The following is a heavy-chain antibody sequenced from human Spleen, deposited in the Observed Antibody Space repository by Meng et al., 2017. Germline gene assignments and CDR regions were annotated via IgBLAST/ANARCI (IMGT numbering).Heavy chain of an antibody. CDR3: ARSSGWCRDDY. CDR2: INPSGGST. D-gene: IGHD6-19*01. Sequence: ASVKVSCKALGGIFSNYVIGWVRQAPGQGLEWMGIINPSGGSTSYAQKFQGRVTMTRDTSISTAYMALTSLTSDDTAVYYGARSSGWCRDDYWGQGTLVTVSS. J-gene: IGHJ4*02. V-gene: IGHV1-46*01. CDR1: GGIFSNYV.